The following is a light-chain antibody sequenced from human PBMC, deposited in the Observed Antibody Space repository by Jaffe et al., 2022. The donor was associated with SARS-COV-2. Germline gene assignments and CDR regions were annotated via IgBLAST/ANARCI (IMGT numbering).Light chain of an antibody. V-gene: IGKV3-11*01. CDR1: QSVSCC. Sequence: DIVLTQSPGTLSLSPGGRATLSCRASQSVSCCLGWYQQKPGQAPRLLMYDTDVRAPGTPPRFSGSGSGTDFTLTISSLEPEDSGFYYCQQGIHWPSFGQGTKVEIK. CDR2: DTD. CDR3: QQGIHWPS. J-gene: IGKJ1*01.